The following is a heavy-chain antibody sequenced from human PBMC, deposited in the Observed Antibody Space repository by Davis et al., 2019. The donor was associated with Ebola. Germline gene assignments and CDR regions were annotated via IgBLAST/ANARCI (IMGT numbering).Heavy chain of an antibody. CDR3: ARLKYGDLDY. CDR1: GGSFSGYY. V-gene: IGHV4-34*01. D-gene: IGHD4-17*01. CDR2: INHSGST. J-gene: IGHJ4*02. Sequence: SETLSLTCAVYGGSFSGYYWSWIRQPPGKGLEWIGEINHSGSTNYSPSLKSRVTISVDTSKNQFSLKLSSVTAADTAVYYCARLKYGDLDYWGQGTLVTVSS.